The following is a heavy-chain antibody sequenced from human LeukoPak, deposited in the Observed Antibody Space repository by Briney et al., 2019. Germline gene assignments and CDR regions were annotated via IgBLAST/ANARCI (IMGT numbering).Heavy chain of an antibody. CDR3: ARSNWNDGGYFDY. D-gene: IGHD1-1*01. V-gene: IGHV1-69*05. Sequence: ASVKVPCKASGGTFSSYAISWVRQAPGQGLEWMGRIIPIFGTANYAQKFQGRVTITTDESTSTAYMELSSLRSEDTAVYYCARSNWNDGGYFDYWGQGTLVTVSS. J-gene: IGHJ4*02. CDR1: GGTFSSYA. CDR2: IIPIFGTA.